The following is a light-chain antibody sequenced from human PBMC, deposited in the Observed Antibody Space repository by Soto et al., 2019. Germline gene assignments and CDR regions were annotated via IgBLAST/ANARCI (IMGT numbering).Light chain of an antibody. CDR2: AAS. J-gene: IGKJ3*01. Sequence: DIPMTQSPSSLSASVGDRATITCRASQSITTFLSWYQQKPGKAPQLLIHAASSLQSGVPSRFSGSGSGTEFSLTINSLQPEDFATYYCQQSYSTPFTFGPGTKVDI. CDR3: QQSYSTPFT. CDR1: QSITTF. V-gene: IGKV1-39*01.